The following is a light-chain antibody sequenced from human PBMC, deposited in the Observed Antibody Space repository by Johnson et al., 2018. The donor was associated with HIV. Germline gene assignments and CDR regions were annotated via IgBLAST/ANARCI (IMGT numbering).Light chain of an antibody. Sequence: QPVLTQPPSVSAAPGQKVTISCSGSSSNIGNNYVSWYQHLPGTAPKLLIYDNNKRPSGIPDRFSGSKSCTSATLGITGRQTGDEADYYCGTWDSSLSRGGFGTGTKVTVL. J-gene: IGLJ1*01. CDR1: SSNIGNNY. CDR2: DNN. V-gene: IGLV1-51*01. CDR3: GTWDSSLSRGG.